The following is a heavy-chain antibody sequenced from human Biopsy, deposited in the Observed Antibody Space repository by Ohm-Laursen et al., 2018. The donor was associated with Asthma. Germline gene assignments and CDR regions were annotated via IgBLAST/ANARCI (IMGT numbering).Heavy chain of an antibody. D-gene: IGHD6-6*01. CDR1: GFVFSQCG. J-gene: IGHJ6*02. CDR3: ARKIAARGGMGV. CDR2: IWYDGRKK. V-gene: IGHV3-33*08. Sequence: SLRLSCTASGFVFSQCGMHWVRQGPGKGLGWVSFIWYDGRKKTYADSVKGRFTISRDNSKNTLYLQMNSLRAEDTAVYYCARKIAARGGMGVWGQGTTVTVSS.